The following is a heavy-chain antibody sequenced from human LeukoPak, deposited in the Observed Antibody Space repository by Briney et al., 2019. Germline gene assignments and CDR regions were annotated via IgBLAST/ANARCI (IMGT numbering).Heavy chain of an antibody. V-gene: IGHV4-39*07. CDR2: IYYSGTT. D-gene: IGHD1-26*01. CDR3: ARTPGRVGATSNFDY. J-gene: IGHJ4*02. Sequence: SETLSLTCTVSGGSISSSSYYWGWIRQPPGKGLEWIGNIYYSGTTYYNPSLKSRVTISVDTSKNQFSLKLSSVTAADTAVYYCARTPGRVGATSNFDYWGQGTLVTVSS. CDR1: GGSISSSSYY.